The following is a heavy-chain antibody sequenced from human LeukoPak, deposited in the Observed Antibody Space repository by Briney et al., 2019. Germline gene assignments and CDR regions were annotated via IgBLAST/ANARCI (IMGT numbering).Heavy chain of an antibody. V-gene: IGHV3-30*04. CDR2: ISYDGSNK. J-gene: IGHJ6*04. CDR3: AKDGGVAGNLYYYYGMDV. Sequence: GGSLRLSCAASGFTFSSYAMHWVRQAPGKGLEWVAVISYDGSNKYYADSVKGRFTISRDNSKNTLYLQMNSLRAEDTAVYYCAKDGGVAGNLYYYYGMDVWGKGTTVTVSS. CDR1: GFTFSSYA. D-gene: IGHD6-19*01.